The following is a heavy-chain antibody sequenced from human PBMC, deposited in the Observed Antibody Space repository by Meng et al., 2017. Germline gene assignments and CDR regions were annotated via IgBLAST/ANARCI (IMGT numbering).Heavy chain of an antibody. CDR1: GFTFSSYG. V-gene: IGHV3-33*01. D-gene: IGHD6-19*01. Sequence: GESLKISCAASGFTFSSYGLHWVRQAPGKGLGWVAVIWYDGSNKYYADSVKGRFTISRDNSKNTLYLQMNSLRAEDTAVYYCARDPRNSSGWYFPYYYYGMDVWGQGTTVTVSS. CDR3: ARDPRNSSGWYFPYYYYGMDV. CDR2: IWYDGSNK. J-gene: IGHJ6*02.